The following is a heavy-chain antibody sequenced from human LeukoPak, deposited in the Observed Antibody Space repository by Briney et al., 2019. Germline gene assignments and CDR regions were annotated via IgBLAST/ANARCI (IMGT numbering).Heavy chain of an antibody. CDR3: ARSSEGRYYYDSSGYSYYYYYMDV. CDR2: NYYSGST. D-gene: IGHD3-22*01. CDR1: GGSISSSSYY. Sequence: KPSETLSLTCTVSGGSISSSSYYWGWIRQPPGKGLEWIGSNYYSGSTYYNPSLKSRVTISVDTSKNQFSLKLSSVTAADTAVYYCARSSEGRYYYDSSGYSYYYYYMDVWGKGTTVTISS. J-gene: IGHJ6*03. V-gene: IGHV4-39*07.